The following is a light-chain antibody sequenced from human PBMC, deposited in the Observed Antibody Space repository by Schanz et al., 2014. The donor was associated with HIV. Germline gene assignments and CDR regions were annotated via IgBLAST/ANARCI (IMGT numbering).Light chain of an antibody. CDR3: TSYTTNRTVT. CDR1: SGDVGGYDY. Sequence: QSALTQPPSASGSPGQSVTISCTGTSGDVGGYDYVSWYQQHPGKAPKLIISEVNKRPSGVPDRFSGSKSGNTASLTVSGLQPDDEGDYYCTSYTTNRTVTFGGGTKLTVL. CDR2: EVN. V-gene: IGLV2-8*01. J-gene: IGLJ3*02.